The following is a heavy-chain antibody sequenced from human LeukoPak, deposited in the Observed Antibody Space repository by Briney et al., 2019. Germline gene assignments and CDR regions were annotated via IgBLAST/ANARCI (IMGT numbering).Heavy chain of an antibody. J-gene: IGHJ3*02. CDR3: ATLWERQDAFDI. D-gene: IGHD1-26*01. Sequence: ASVKVSCKVSGYTLTELSMHWVRQAPGKGLVWMGGFDPEDGETIYAQKFQGRVTMTEDTSTDTAYMELSSLRSEDTAVYYCATLWERQDAFDIWGQGTMVAVSS. CDR2: FDPEDGET. V-gene: IGHV1-24*01. CDR1: GYTLTELS.